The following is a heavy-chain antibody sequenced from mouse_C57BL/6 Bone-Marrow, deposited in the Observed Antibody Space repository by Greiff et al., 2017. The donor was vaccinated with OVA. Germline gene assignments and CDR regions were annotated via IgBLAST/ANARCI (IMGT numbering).Heavy chain of an antibody. Sequence: EVQLQQSGPDLVKPGASVKISCKASGYSFTDYNMNWVQQSIGKSLEWMGVINPNYGTTSYNQTFKGKATLTVDQSSSTAYMQLNSLTSEDSAVYYCAFYYGSSYRYFDVWGTGTTVTVSS. CDR3: AFYYGSSYRYFDV. D-gene: IGHD1-1*01. V-gene: IGHV1-39*01. CDR1: GYSFTDYN. J-gene: IGHJ1*03. CDR2: INPNYGTT.